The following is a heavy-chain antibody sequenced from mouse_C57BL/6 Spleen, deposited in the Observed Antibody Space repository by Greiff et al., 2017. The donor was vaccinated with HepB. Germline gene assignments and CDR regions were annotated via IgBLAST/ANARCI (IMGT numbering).Heavy chain of an antibody. V-gene: IGHV3-6*01. D-gene: IGHD2-3*01. CDR2: ISYDGSN. J-gene: IGHJ3*01. Sequence: EVQLQESGPGLVKPSQSLSLTCSVTGYSITSGYYWNWIRQFPGNKLEWMGYISYDGSNNYNPSLKNRISITRDTSKNQFFLKLNSVTTEDTATYYCASSGDGYYPAWFAYWGQGTLVTGSA. CDR3: ASSGDGYYPAWFAY. CDR1: GYSITSGYY.